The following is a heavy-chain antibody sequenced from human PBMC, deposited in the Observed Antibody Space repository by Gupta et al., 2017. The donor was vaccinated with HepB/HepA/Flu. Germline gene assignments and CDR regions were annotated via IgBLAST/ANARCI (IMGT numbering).Heavy chain of an antibody. Sequence: QLXESGGGLVQPGGSLXXXXAXXXXXXXXYAMSWVRQAPGKGLEWVSTISGSGGTTYYADSLKGRFTISRNNSKSTLFLQMNSLRAEDTAVYYCANQYYDYWGQGTLVTVSS. D-gene: IGHD2/OR15-2a*01. J-gene: IGHJ4*02. V-gene: IGHV3-23*01. CDR1: XXXXXXYA. CDR3: ANQYYDY. CDR2: ISGSGGTT.